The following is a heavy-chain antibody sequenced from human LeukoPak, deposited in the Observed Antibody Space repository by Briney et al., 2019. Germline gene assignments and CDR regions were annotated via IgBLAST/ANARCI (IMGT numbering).Heavy chain of an antibody. CDR2: IKQDGSEK. J-gene: IGHJ4*02. V-gene: IGHV3-7*01. Sequence: GGSLRLSCAASGFTFSSYSMNWVRQAPGKGLEWVANIKQDGSEKNSVDSVKGRFTISRDNARSSLYLQMNSLRVEDTAVYYCAGAVGATISVFDYWGQGTLVTVSS. CDR3: AGAVGATISVFDY. D-gene: IGHD1-26*01. CDR1: GFTFSSYS.